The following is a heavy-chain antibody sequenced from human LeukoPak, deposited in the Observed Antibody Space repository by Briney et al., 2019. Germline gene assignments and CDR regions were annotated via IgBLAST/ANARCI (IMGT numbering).Heavy chain of an antibody. CDR1: GFTFSSYS. Sequence: GGSLRLSCAASGFTFSSYSMNWVRQAPGKGLEWVSSIGSSSSYIYYADSVKGRFTISRDNAKNSLYLQMNSLRAEDTAVYYCARDSSEDAFDIWGQGTMVTVSS. CDR2: IGSSSSYI. J-gene: IGHJ3*02. D-gene: IGHD6-6*01. V-gene: IGHV3-21*01. CDR3: ARDSSEDAFDI.